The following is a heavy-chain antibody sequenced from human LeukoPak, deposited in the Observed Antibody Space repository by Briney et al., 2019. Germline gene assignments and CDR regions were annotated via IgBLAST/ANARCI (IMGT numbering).Heavy chain of an antibody. CDR1: GGSISSYY. J-gene: IGHJ3*02. CDR2: IYYSGST. V-gene: IGHV4-59*08. D-gene: IGHD3-22*01. Sequence: KPSETLSLTCTVSGGSISSYYWSWIRQPPGKGLEWIGYIYYSGSTNYNPSLKSRVTISVDTSKNQFSLKLSSVTAADTAVYYCARHVARYYDSSGGAFDIWGQGTMVTVSS. CDR3: ARHVARYYDSSGGAFDI.